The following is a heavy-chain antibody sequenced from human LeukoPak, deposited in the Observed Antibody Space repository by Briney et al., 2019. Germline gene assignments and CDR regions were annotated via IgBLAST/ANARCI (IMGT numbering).Heavy chain of an antibody. Sequence: PSETLSLTCAVSGYSISSGYYWGWIRQPPGKGLEWIGSIYHSGSTYYHPSLTSRVTISVDTSKNQFSLQPSSVTAADTAVYYCARQASLGYCSGGSCYSNDAYYYYYYMDVWGKGTTVTVSS. V-gene: IGHV4-38-2*01. J-gene: IGHJ6*03. D-gene: IGHD2-15*01. CDR2: IYHSGST. CDR1: GYSISSGYY. CDR3: ARQASLGYCSGGSCYSNDAYYYYYYMDV.